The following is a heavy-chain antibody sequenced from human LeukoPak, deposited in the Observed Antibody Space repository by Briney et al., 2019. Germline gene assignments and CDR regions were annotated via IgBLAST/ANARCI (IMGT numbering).Heavy chain of an antibody. Sequence: PSETLSLTCTVSGGSISSSSYYWGWIRQPPGKGLEWIGSIYYSGSTYYNPSLNSRVTISVDTSKNQFSLKLSSVTAADTAVYYCARAGTYDGRAFDIWGQGTMVTVSS. CDR1: GGSISSSSYY. J-gene: IGHJ3*02. D-gene: IGHD1-14*01. CDR2: IYYSGST. CDR3: ARAGTYDGRAFDI. V-gene: IGHV4-39*07.